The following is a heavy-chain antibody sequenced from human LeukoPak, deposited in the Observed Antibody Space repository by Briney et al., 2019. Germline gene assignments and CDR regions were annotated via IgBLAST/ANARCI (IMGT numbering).Heavy chain of an antibody. CDR2: ISGNGGVI. J-gene: IGHJ4*02. CDR3: ARDPRTVRI. D-gene: IGHD1-1*01. Sequence: GGSLRLSCAASGFTFSDNYMTWVRQAPGKGLEWLSYISGNGGVIQYADSVKGRFTISRDSAKNLLYLQMDSLRVEDTAIYYCARDPRTVRIWGQGTLVTVSS. V-gene: IGHV3-11*04. CDR1: GFTFSDNY.